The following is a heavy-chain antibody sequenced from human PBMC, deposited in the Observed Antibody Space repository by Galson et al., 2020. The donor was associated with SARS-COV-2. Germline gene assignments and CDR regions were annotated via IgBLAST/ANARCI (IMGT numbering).Heavy chain of an antibody. D-gene: IGHD2-15*01. CDR2: INPSGGST. J-gene: IGHJ5*02. V-gene: IGHV1-46*03. CDR3: ARDRRVAATRWGNNWFDP. Sequence: ASVKVSCKASGYTFTSYYMHWVRQAPGQGLEWMGIINPSGGSTSYAQKFQGRVTMTRDTSTSTVYMELSSLRSEDTAVYYCARDRRVAATRWGNNWFDPWGQGTLVTVSS. CDR1: GYTFTSYY.